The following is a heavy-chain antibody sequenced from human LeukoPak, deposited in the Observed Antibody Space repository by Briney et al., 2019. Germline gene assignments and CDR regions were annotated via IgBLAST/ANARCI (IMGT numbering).Heavy chain of an antibody. CDR1: GFTVSSNY. CDR2: IYSGGST. D-gene: IGHD3-9*01. J-gene: IGHJ4*02. Sequence: PGGSLRLSCAASGFTVSSNYMSWVRQAPGKGLEWVSVIYSGGSTYYADSVKGRFTISRDNSKNTLYLQMNSLRAEDTAVYYCARIGRYFDWLLPFDYWGQGTLVTVSS. V-gene: IGHV3-53*01. CDR3: ARIGRYFDWLLPFDY.